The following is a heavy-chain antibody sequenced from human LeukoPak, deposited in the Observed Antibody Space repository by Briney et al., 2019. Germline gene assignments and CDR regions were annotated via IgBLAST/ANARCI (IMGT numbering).Heavy chain of an antibody. CDR2: INSDGSST. J-gene: IGHJ2*01. V-gene: IGHV3-74*01. CDR3: ARDRAGGNSRYFDL. Sequence: PGRSLRLSCPASGFTFSSYWMHWVRPPPGKGLVWVSRINSDGSSTTYADSVKGRFNVSRDNAKNTLYLQMNSLRAEDTAVYYCARDRAGGNSRYFDLWGRGTLVTVSS. D-gene: IGHD4-23*01. CDR1: GFTFSSYW.